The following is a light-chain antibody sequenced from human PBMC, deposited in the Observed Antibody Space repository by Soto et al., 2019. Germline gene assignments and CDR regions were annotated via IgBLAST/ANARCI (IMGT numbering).Light chain of an antibody. CDR2: EVS. J-gene: IGLJ3*02. V-gene: IGLV2-14*01. CDR1: SSDVGGYNY. Sequence: QSVLTQPASVSGSPGQSITISCTGTSSDVGGYNYVSWYQQHPGTVPKLMIFEVSNRPSGVSNRFSGSKSGNTASLTISGLQAEDEADYYCISYTSSSTWVFGEGTKVTVL. CDR3: ISYTSSSTWV.